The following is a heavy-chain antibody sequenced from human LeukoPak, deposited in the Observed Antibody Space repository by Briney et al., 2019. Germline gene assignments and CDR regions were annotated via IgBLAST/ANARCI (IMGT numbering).Heavy chain of an antibody. D-gene: IGHD4-17*01. CDR2: IYTSGST. V-gene: IGHV4-4*07. Sequence: RSSELLSLTCTGSVCITSSSYWIWNRQPAGKGLEWIGRIYTSGSTNYNPSLKSRVTMSVDTSKNQFSLKLSSVTAADTAVYYCARLYGDAVGYWFDPWGQGTLVTVSS. CDR3: ARLYGDAVGYWFDP. J-gene: IGHJ5*02. CDR1: VCITSSSY.